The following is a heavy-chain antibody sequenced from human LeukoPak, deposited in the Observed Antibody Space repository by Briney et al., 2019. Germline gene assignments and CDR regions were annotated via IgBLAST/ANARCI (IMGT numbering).Heavy chain of an antibody. D-gene: IGHD6-19*01. Sequence: PGGSLRLSCAASGFTFSSYWMHWVRQAPGKWLVWVSRIKSDGSTTTYADSVKGRFTISRDNAKSTLYLQMNSLRAEETAVYYCVRLADPGYWGQGTLVTVSS. CDR3: VRLADPGY. V-gene: IGHV3-74*01. CDR1: GFTFSSYW. J-gene: IGHJ4*02. CDR2: IKSDGSTT.